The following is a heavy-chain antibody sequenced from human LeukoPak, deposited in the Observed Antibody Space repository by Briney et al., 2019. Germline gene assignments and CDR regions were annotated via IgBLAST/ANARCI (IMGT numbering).Heavy chain of an antibody. CDR3: ARGNSDRFPPYMDY. Sequence: RASETLSLTCTVSGYSISSGNYWGWIRQSPGKGLEWIGTIYHSGSTYYNPSLKSRVTISVDTSKNQISLRLSSVTAADTAIYYCARGNSDRFPPYMDYWGQGILVIVSS. CDR1: GYSISSGNY. D-gene: IGHD2-21*01. V-gene: IGHV4-38-2*02. CDR2: IYHSGST. J-gene: IGHJ4*02.